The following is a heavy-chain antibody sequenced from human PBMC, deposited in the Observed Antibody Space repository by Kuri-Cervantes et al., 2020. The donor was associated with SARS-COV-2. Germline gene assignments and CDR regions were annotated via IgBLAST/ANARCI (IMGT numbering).Heavy chain of an antibody. D-gene: IGHD3-3*01. V-gene: IGHV3-30-3*01. CDR2: ISYDGSNK. Sequence: GGSLRLSCAASGFIFSDYYMTWIRQAPGKGLEWVAVISYDGSNKYYADSVKGRFTIPRDNSKNTLYLQMNSLRAEDTAVYYCARGAVPQTYCDFWSGAYNWFDPWGQGTLVTVSS. CDR3: ARGAVPQTYCDFWSGAYNWFDP. J-gene: IGHJ5*02. CDR1: GFIFSDYY.